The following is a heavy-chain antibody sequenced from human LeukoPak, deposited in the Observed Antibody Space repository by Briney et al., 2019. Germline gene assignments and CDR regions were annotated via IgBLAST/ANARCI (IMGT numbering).Heavy chain of an antibody. V-gene: IGHV1-46*01. CDR1: GYTFTSYY. CDR3: ARGGLWFGELIPSSP. CDR2: INPSGGST. Sequence: GASVKVSCKASGYTFTSYYMHWVRQAPGQGLEWMGIINPSGGSTSYAQKFRGRVTMTRDMSTSTVYMELSSLRSEDTAVYYCARGGLWFGELIPSSPWGQGTLVTVSS. D-gene: IGHD3-10*01. J-gene: IGHJ5*02.